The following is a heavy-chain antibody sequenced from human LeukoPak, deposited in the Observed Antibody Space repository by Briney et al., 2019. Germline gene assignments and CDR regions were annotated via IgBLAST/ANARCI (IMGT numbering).Heavy chain of an antibody. V-gene: IGHV4-59*01. CDR2: IYYSGST. J-gene: IGHJ6*03. Sequence: SETLSLTCTVSGGSISSYYWSWLRQPPGKGLEWIGYIYYSGSTNYNPSLKSRVTISVDTSKNQFSLKLSSVTAADTAVYYCAGVLRYYYYMDVWGKGTTVTVSS. CDR1: GGSISSYY. CDR3: AGVLRYYYYMDV.